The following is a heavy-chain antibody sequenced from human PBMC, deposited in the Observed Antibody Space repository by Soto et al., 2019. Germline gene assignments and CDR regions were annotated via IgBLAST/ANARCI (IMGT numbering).Heavy chain of an antibody. CDR1: GFSVTAFG. Sequence: GGSLRLSCAAAGFSVTAFGMQWVRQPPGKGLQWVARLTHDGGSAFYADSVKGRFTISRDTSKNTLYLQMNSLRPEDTAMYYCASIADYWGQGTLVTVSS. CDR3: ASIADY. D-gene: IGHD2-21*01. V-gene: IGHV3-30*05. J-gene: IGHJ4*02. CDR2: LTHDGGSA.